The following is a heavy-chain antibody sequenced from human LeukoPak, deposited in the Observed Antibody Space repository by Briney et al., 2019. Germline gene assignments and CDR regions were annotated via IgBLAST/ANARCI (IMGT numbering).Heavy chain of an antibody. Sequence: SVKVSCKASGGTFSSYAISWVRQAPGQGLEWMGGIIPIFGTANYAQKFQGRVTITADESTSTVYMEVSSLRSEDTAVYFCARDSEVRRNLWHYWGQGTLVTVSS. CDR1: GGTFSSYA. V-gene: IGHV1-69*13. J-gene: IGHJ4*02. D-gene: IGHD3-10*01. CDR2: IIPIFGTA. CDR3: ARDSEVRRNLWHY.